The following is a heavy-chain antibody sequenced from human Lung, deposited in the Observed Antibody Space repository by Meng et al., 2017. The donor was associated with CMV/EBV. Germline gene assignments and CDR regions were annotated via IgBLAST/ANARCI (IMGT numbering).Heavy chain of an antibody. CDR2: ISGENGNT. V-gene: IGHV1-18*01. Sequence: QVQLVQSGAELQKPGASVKVSCKASGYTFGIFGITWVRQAPGQGLEWVGWISGENGNTNYAQKFQGRVTLTTDTSTKTAYMALRGLRSNDSAVYYCARAGAAVTTHFDFWGRGTLVTVSS. CDR1: GYTFGIFG. CDR3: ARAGAAVTTHFDF. D-gene: IGHD4-17*01. J-gene: IGHJ4*02.